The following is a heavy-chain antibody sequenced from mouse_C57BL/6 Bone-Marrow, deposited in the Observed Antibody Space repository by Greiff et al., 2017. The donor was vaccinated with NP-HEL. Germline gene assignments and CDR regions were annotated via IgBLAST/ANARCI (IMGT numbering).Heavy chain of an antibody. Sequence: VKLQESGAELVKPGASVKISCKASGYAFSSYWMNWVKQRPGKGLEWIGQIYPGDGDTNYNGKFKGKATLTADKSSSTAYMQLSRLTSEDSAVYFCARRDYGNYWFAYWGQGTLVTVSA. CDR1: GYAFSSYW. D-gene: IGHD2-1*01. V-gene: IGHV1-80*01. CDR3: ARRDYGNYWFAY. CDR2: IYPGDGDT. J-gene: IGHJ3*01.